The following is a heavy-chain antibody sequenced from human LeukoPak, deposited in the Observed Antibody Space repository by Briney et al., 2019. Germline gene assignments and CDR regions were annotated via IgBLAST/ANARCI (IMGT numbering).Heavy chain of an antibody. CDR2: IYYSGST. J-gene: IGHJ3*02. CDR1: GGSISSGDYY. V-gene: IGHV4-39*01. Sequence: SQTLSLTCTVSGGSISSGDYYWGWIRQPPGKGLEWIGSIYYSGSTYYNPSLKSRVTISVDTSKNQFSLKLSSVTAADTAVYYCARRYYDSSGYPRSRYAFDIWGQGTMVTVPS. D-gene: IGHD3-22*01. CDR3: ARRYYDSSGYPRSRYAFDI.